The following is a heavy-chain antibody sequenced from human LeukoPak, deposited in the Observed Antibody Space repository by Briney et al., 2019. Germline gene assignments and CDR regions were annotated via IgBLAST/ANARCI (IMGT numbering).Heavy chain of an antibody. CDR3: VKDRDFWSGLDV. V-gene: IGHV3-23*01. CDR2: ISGSGGST. CDR1: GFTFSSYA. J-gene: IGHJ6*02. Sequence: GGSLRLSCAASGFTFSSYAMSWVRQAPGKGLEWVSAISGSGGSTYYADSVKGRFTISRDNAKNSLYLQMNSLKLEDTALYYCVKDRDFWSGLDVWGQGTMVTVS. D-gene: IGHD3-3*01.